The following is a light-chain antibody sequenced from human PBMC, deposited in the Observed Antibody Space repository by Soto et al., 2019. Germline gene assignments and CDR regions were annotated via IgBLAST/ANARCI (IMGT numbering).Light chain of an antibody. CDR3: MQALQAPIT. Sequence: MTQSTLSLPVTPGEPASISCRSSQSLLHSNGYNYLDWYLQKPGQSPQLLIYLGSNRASGVPDRFSGSGSGTDFTLPISTVEAGDVGVYYCMQALQAPITFGQGTRLEI. V-gene: IGKV2-28*01. J-gene: IGKJ5*01. CDR1: QSLLHSNGYNY. CDR2: LGS.